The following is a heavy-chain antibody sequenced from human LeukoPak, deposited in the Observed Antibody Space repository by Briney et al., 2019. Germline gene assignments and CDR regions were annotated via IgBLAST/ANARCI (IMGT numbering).Heavy chain of an antibody. CDR2: ISSSGSTI. Sequence: PGGSLRLSCAASGFTFSSYEMNWVRQAPGKGLEWVSYISSSGSTIYYADSVKGRFTISRDNAKNSLYLQMNSLRAEDTALYYCARCRSGGSCYRDVFDIWGQGTMVTVSS. J-gene: IGHJ3*02. V-gene: IGHV3-48*03. D-gene: IGHD2-15*01. CDR1: GFTFSSYE. CDR3: ARCRSGGSCYRDVFDI.